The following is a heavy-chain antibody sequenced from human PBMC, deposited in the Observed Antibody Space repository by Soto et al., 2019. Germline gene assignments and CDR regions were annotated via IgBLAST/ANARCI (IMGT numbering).Heavy chain of an antibody. CDR1: GGTFSSYT. Sequence: QVQLVQSGAEVKKPGSSVKVSCKASGGTFSSYTISWVRQAPGQGLEWMGRIIPILGIANYAQKFQGRVTSTADNRTSTAYIELSSLRAEDTAVYYCARDLGGRSDYWGQGTLVTVSS. J-gene: IGHJ4*02. V-gene: IGHV1-69*08. D-gene: IGHD1-26*01. CDR2: IIPILGIA. CDR3: ARDLGGRSDY.